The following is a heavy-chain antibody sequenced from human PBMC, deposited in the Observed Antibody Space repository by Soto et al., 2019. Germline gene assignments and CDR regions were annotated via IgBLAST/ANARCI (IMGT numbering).Heavy chain of an antibody. Sequence: ASVKVSCKASGYTFTGYYMHWVRQAPGQGLEWMGWINPNSGGTNYAQKFQGWVTMTRDTSISTAYMELSRLRSDDTAVYYCARSVSIAARRSYYYYGMDVWGQGTTVTVSS. CDR3: ARSVSIAARRSYYYYGMDV. D-gene: IGHD6-6*01. J-gene: IGHJ6*02. CDR2: INPNSGGT. CDR1: GYTFTGYY. V-gene: IGHV1-2*04.